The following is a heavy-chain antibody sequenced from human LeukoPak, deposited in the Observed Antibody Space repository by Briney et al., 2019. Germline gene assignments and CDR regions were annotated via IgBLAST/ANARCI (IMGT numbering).Heavy chain of an antibody. D-gene: IGHD2-15*01. CDR1: GGSISSYY. V-gene: IGHV4-59*01. Sequence: SETLSLTCTVSGGSISSYYWSWIRQPPRKGLEWIGYIYYSGSTNYNPSLNSRVTISADTSKNQFSLKLSSVTAADTAVYYCARGHTYCSGGSCYSYPPDYWGQGTLVTVSS. J-gene: IGHJ4*02. CDR3: ARGHTYCSGGSCYSYPPDY. CDR2: IYYSGST.